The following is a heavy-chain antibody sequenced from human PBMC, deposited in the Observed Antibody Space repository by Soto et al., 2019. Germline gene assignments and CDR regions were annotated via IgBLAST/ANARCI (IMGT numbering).Heavy chain of an antibody. V-gene: IGHV4-39*01. J-gene: IGHJ6*02. CDR3: ARRGSGGEFYYYYYGMDV. CDR2: IYYSGST. D-gene: IGHD5-12*01. CDR1: GGSISSSSYY. Sequence: PSETLSLTCTVSGGSISSSSYYWGWIRQPPGKGLEWIGSIYYSGSTYYNPSLKSRVTISVDTSKNQFSLKLSSVTAADTAVYYCARRGSGGEFYYYYYGMDVWGQRTTVTVSS.